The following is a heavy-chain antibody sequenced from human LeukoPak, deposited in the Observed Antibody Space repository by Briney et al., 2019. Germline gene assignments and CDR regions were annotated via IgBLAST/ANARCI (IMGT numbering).Heavy chain of an antibody. CDR2: ISWNSGSI. CDR3: AKDTWNYYDSSGYFGY. V-gene: IGHV3-9*01. D-gene: IGHD3-22*01. CDR1: GFTFDDYA. J-gene: IGHJ4*02. Sequence: GGSLRLSCAASGFTFDDYAMHWVRQAPGKGLEWVSGISWNSGSIGYADSVKGRFTISRDNAKNSLYLQMNSLRAEDTALYYCAKDTWNYYDSSGYFGYWGQGTLVTVSS.